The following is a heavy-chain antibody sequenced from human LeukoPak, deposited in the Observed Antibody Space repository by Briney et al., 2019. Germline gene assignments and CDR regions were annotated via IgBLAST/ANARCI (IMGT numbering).Heavy chain of an antibody. CDR1: GFTFSSYA. CDR2: ITGSGGNT. D-gene: IGHD6-19*01. Sequence: GGSLRLSCTASGFTFSSYAMSWVRQAPGKGLEWVSSITGSGGNTYYADSVKGRFTISRDNSKNTLYLQMNSLRAEDTAVFFCAKGPYSSGSLDHWGQGTLVTVSS. V-gene: IGHV3-23*01. CDR3: AKGPYSSGSLDH. J-gene: IGHJ5*02.